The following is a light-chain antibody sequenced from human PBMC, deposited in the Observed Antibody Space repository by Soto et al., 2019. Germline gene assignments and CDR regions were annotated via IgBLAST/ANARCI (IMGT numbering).Light chain of an antibody. J-gene: IGKJ3*01. CDR1: QSISSW. Sequence: DIQMTQSPSTLSASVGDRVTITCRASQSISSWLAWYQQKPGKAPKLLIYKASSLESGVPSRFSGSGSGTEFTLTISSLQPDDFATYYCQQYNSYLAFTFGPGTKVDIK. V-gene: IGKV1-5*03. CDR2: KAS. CDR3: QQYNSYLAFT.